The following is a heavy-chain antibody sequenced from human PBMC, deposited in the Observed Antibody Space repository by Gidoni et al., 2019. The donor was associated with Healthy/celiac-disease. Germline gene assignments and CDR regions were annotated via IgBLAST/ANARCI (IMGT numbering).Heavy chain of an antibody. Sequence: QVQLQQWGAGLLKPSETLSLICAVYGGSFSGYYWSWIRQPPGKGLEWIGEINHSGSTNYNPSLKSRVTISVDTSKNQFSLKLSSVTAADTAVYYCASGYSSSWYYYYYGMDVWGQGTTVTVSS. D-gene: IGHD6-13*01. CDR3: ASGYSSSWYYYYYGMDV. CDR1: GGSFSGYY. J-gene: IGHJ6*02. V-gene: IGHV4-34*01. CDR2: INHSGST.